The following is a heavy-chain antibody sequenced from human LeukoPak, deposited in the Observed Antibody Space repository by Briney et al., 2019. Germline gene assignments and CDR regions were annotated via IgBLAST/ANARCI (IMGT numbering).Heavy chain of an antibody. CDR2: IIPIFGTA. Sequence: ASVKVSCKASGGTFSSYAISWVRQAPGQGLEWMGGIIPIFGTANYAQKFQGRVTITTDESTSTAYMELSSLRSEDTAVYYCARAPVVPALNYYYYYMDVWGKGTTVTVSS. CDR3: ARAPVVPALNYYYYYMDV. V-gene: IGHV1-69*05. D-gene: IGHD2-2*01. CDR1: GGTFSSYA. J-gene: IGHJ6*03.